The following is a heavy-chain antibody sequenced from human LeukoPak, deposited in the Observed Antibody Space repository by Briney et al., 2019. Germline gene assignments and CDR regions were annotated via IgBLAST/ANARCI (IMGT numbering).Heavy chain of an antibody. CDR2: INPNSGGT. D-gene: IGHD3-3*01. V-gene: IGHV1-2*02. Sequence: ASVKVSCKASEYTFTGYYMHWVRQAPGQGLEWMGCINPNSGGTNYAQKFQGRVTMTRDTSISTAYMELSRLRSDDTAVYYCARGGYDFWSGYYLDYWGQGTLVTVSS. CDR1: EYTFTGYY. CDR3: ARGGYDFWSGYYLDY. J-gene: IGHJ4*02.